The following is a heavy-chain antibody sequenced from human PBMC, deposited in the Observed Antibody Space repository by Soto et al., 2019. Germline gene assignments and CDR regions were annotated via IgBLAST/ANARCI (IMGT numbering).Heavy chain of an antibody. V-gene: IGHV1-69*12. J-gene: IGHJ6*02. CDR3: AREGITIFGVVINSDYYYGMDV. CDR1: GGTFSSYA. Sequence: QVQLVQSGAEVKKPGSSVKVSCKASGGTFSSYAISWVRQAPGQGLEWMGGIIPIFGTANYAQKFQGRVTITEDESTSTAYMELSSLRSEDTAVYYCAREGITIFGVVINSDYYYGMDVWGQGTTVTVSS. CDR2: IIPIFGTA. D-gene: IGHD3-3*01.